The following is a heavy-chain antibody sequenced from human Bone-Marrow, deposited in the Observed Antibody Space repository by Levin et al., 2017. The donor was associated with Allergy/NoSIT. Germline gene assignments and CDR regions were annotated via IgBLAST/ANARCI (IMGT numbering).Heavy chain of an antibody. CDR2: IYSGGST. D-gene: IGHD2-21*02. CDR3: AGDSHCDGDCYKVY. J-gene: IGHJ4*02. V-gene: IGHV3-66*01. CDR1: AFIVSSNY. Sequence: RPGGSLRLSCAASAFIVSSNYMSWVRQAPGKGLEWVSVIYSGGSTFYADSVKGRFTISRDNSKNTVYLQMNSLRAEDAAVYYCAGDSHCDGDCYKVYWGQGTLVTVSS.